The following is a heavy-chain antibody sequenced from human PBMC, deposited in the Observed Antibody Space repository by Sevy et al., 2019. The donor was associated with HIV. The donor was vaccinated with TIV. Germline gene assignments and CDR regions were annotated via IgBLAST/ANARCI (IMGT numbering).Heavy chain of an antibody. CDR3: TQGYDSSGHYDY. Sequence: GGYLRLSCTASGFSFGDYAMSWFRQAPGTGLEWVGLIRSKAYGGTTEYAASVKGRFIISRDDSETIAYLQMNSLKTEDTAVYYCTQGYDSSGHYDYWGQGTRVTVSS. J-gene: IGHJ4*02. CDR1: GFSFGDYA. D-gene: IGHD3-22*01. V-gene: IGHV3-49*03. CDR2: IRSKAYGGTT.